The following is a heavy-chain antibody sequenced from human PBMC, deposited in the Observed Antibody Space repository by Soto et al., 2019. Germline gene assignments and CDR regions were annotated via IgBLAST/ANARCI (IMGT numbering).Heavy chain of an antibody. J-gene: IGHJ4*02. CDR3: ARGPDYYDSSGYPYYFDY. Sequence: PSETLSLTCAVYGGSFIGYYWSWIRQPPGKGLEWIGEINHSGSTNYNPSLKSRVTISVDTSKNQFSLKLSSVTAADTAVYYCARGPDYYDSSGYPYYFDYWGQGTLVTVSS. CDR2: INHSGST. D-gene: IGHD3-22*01. CDR1: GGSFIGYY. V-gene: IGHV4-34*01.